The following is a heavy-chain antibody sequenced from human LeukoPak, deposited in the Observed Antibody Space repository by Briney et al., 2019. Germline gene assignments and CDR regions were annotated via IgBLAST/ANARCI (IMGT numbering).Heavy chain of an antibody. D-gene: IGHD6-6*01. V-gene: IGHV3-23*01. CDR3: ARTLHYSSSFVDYYYYYMDV. J-gene: IGHJ6*03. CDR2: ISGSGGST. CDR1: GFTFSSYA. Sequence: PGGSLRLSCAASGFTFSSYAMSWVRQAPGKGLEWVSAISGSGGSTYYADSVKGRFTISRDNSKNTLYLQMNSLRAEDTAVYYCARTLHYSSSFVDYYYYYMDVWGKGTTVTVSS.